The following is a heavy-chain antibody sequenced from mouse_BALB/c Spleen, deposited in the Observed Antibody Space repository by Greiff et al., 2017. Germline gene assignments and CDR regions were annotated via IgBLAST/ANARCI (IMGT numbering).Heavy chain of an antibody. J-gene: IGHJ2*01. Sequence: EVQLQQSGAELVRSGASVKLSCTASGFNIKDYYMHWVKQRPEQGLEWIGWIDPENGDTEYAPKFQGKATMTADTSSNTAYLQLSSLTSEDTAVYYCNSYYYGSYYFDYWGQGTTLTVPS. CDR1: GFNIKDYY. V-gene: IGHV14-4*02. CDR2: IDPENGDT. D-gene: IGHD1-1*01. CDR3: NSYYYGSYYFDY.